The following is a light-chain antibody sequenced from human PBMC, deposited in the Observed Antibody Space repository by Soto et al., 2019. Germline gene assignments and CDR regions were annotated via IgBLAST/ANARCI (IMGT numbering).Light chain of an antibody. J-gene: IGKJ4*01. CDR2: GVS. CDR3: QQRSKWPLT. Sequence: EIVLTQSSATLSLSPGERATLSCRASQSVTSNALAWHQQKPGQAPRLLIYGVSSRATGIPDRFSGSGSGTDFTLTISSLEPEDFAVYYCQQRSKWPLTFGGGTKVEIK. CDR1: QSVTSN. V-gene: IGKV3-11*01.